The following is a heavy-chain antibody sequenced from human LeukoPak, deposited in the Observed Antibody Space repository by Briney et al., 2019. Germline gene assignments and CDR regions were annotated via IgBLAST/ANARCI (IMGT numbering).Heavy chain of an antibody. V-gene: IGHV4-59*01. J-gene: IGHJ3*02. CDR2: IYYSGST. CDR1: GGSISSYY. Sequence: SETLSLTCTVSGGSISSYYWSWIRQPPGKGLEWIGYIYYSGSTNYNPSLKSRVTISVDTSKNQFSLKLSSVTAADTAVYYCARFLLDAFGIWGQGTMVTVSS. CDR3: ARFLLDAFGI.